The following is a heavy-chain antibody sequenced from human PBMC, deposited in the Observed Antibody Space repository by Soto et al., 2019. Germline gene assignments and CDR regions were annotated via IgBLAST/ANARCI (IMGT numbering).Heavy chain of an antibody. CDR3: TLHDCTNGVCLFDY. V-gene: IGHV3-74*01. Sequence: GGSLRLSCAASGFTFSSYWMHWVRQAPGKGLVWVSRINSDGSSTSYADSVKGRFTISRDNAKNTLYLQMNSLRAEDTAVYYCTLHDCTNGVCLFDYWGQGTLVTVSS. D-gene: IGHD2-8*01. J-gene: IGHJ4*02. CDR1: GFTFSSYW. CDR2: INSDGSST.